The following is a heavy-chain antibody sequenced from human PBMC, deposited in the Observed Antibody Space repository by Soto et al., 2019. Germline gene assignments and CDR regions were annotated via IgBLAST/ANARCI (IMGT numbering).Heavy chain of an antibody. CDR3: ARQRRGAATVTSVINWFGP. Sequence: QLQLQESGPGLVKPSETLSLTCTVSGGSISSSSSYWGWIRQPPGKGLEWIGYISYSGSTTYNPSLTSRVTISVDTSKNRFSLKLNSVTAADTAVYYCARQRRGAATVTSVINWFGPWGQGALVTVSS. J-gene: IGHJ5*02. D-gene: IGHD4-17*01. CDR2: ISYSGST. CDR1: GGSISSSSSY. V-gene: IGHV4-39*01.